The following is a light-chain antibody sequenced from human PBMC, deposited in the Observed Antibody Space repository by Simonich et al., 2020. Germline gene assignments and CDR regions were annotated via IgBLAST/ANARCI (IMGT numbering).Light chain of an antibody. CDR3: QQYYSTPWT. V-gene: IGKV4-1*01. Sequence: DIVMTQSPDSLAVSLGERATINCKSNQSVLYSSNNKNYLAWYQQKPVQPPKLLIYWASTRESGVPDRFSGSGSGTDFTLTISSLQAEDVAVYYCQQYYSTPWTFGQGTKVEIK. CDR1: QSVLYSSNNKNY. J-gene: IGKJ1*01. CDR2: WAS.